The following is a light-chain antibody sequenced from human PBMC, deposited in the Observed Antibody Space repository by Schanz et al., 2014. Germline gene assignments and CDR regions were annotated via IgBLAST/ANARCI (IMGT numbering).Light chain of an antibody. J-gene: IGLJ2*01. V-gene: IGLV1-44*01. CDR2: RNN. CDR1: SSNIGSNT. CDR3: SSYTSSSTVV. Sequence: QSVLTQPPSASGTPGQRVTMSCSGSSSNIGSNTVNWYQQLPGTAPKLLIYRNNQRPSGVPDRFSGSKSGNTASLTISGLQAEDEADYYCSSYTSSSTVVFGGGTKLTVL.